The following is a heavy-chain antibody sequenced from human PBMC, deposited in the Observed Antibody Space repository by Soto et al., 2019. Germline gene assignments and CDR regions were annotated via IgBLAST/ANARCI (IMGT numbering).Heavy chain of an antibody. CDR2: IYYGGST. Sequence: QVQLQESGPGLVKPSQTLSLTCTVSGGSIRSGGYYWSWIRQHPGKDLEVIGYIYYGGSTYYNPSINSRVTISVATSKNQCPLKLSSVTAADTALYYCARYQDQFDYWGQGTLVTVSA. V-gene: IGHV4-31*03. CDR3: ARYQDQFDY. J-gene: IGHJ4*02. D-gene: IGHD2-2*01. CDR1: GGSIRSGGYY.